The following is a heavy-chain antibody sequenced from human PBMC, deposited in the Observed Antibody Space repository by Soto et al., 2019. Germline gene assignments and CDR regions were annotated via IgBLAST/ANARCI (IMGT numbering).Heavy chain of an antibody. CDR1: GGSISSGGYY. Sequence: QVELQESGPGLVKPSQTLSLTCTVSGGSISSGGYYWSWIRQHPGKGLEWIGYIYDSGGTYYNPSLKRRVTISVDTSKNQFSLKLSSVTAADTGVYYCASQATGWYPDYWGQGTLVTVSS. V-gene: IGHV4-31*03. J-gene: IGHJ4*02. CDR3: ASQATGWYPDY. CDR2: IYDSGGT. D-gene: IGHD6-19*01.